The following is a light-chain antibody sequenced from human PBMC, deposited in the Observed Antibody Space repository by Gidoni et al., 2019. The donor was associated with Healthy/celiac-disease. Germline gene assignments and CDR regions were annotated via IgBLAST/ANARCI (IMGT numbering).Light chain of an antibody. CDR3: QQYDNPALT. J-gene: IGKJ4*01. Sequence: IQMTQSPSSLSASVGDRVTITCQASQDISNYLNWYQQKPGKAPKLLIYDASNLETGVPSRFSGSGSGTDFTFTISSLQPEDIATYYWQQYDNPALTFGGGTKVEIK. CDR2: DAS. CDR1: QDISNY. V-gene: IGKV1-33*01.